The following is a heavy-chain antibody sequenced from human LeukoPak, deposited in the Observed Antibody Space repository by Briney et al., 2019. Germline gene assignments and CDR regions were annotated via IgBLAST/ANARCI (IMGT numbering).Heavy chain of an antibody. CDR3: ARGTALAFDH. D-gene: IGHD1-14*01. CDR2: TYYSGTT. V-gene: IGHV4-59*01. Sequence: SETLSLTCTVSGGSIRSYYWNWIRQPPGKGLEWIGYTYYSGTTKYNSSLKSRVTISVDTSKNQFSLKLSSVTAADTAVYYCARGTALAFDHWGQGTLVTVSS. CDR1: GGSIRSYY. J-gene: IGHJ4*02.